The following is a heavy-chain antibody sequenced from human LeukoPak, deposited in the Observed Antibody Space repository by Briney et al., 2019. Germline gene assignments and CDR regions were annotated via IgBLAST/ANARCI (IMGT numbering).Heavy chain of an antibody. D-gene: IGHD3-22*01. CDR3: ARGVGSGYTDY. V-gene: IGHV4-59*01. CDR2: IYYSGST. J-gene: IGHJ4*02. Sequence: SETLSLTCTVSGGSFNDYYWTWIRQPPGKGLEWIGRIYYSGSTNYSPSLKSRVTISVDTSKNQFSLKLSSVTAADTAVYYCARGVGSGYTDYWGQGALVTVSS. CDR1: GGSFNDYY.